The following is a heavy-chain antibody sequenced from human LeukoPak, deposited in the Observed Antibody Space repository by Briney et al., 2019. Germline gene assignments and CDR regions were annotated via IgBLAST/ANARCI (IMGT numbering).Heavy chain of an antibody. CDR3: AKEFPLNYYDSSGYPH. J-gene: IGHJ4*02. V-gene: IGHV3-23*01. CDR2: ISGSGGST. CDR1: GFTFSSYD. D-gene: IGHD3-22*01. Sequence: GGSLRLSCAASGFTFSSYDMSWVRQAPGKGLEWVSAISGSGGSTYYADSVKGRFTISRDNSKNTLYLQMNSLRVEDTAVYYCAKEFPLNYYDSSGYPHWGQGTLVTVSS.